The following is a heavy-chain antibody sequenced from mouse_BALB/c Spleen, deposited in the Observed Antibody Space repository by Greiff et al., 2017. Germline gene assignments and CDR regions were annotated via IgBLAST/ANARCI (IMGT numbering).Heavy chain of an antibody. V-gene: IGHV1-7*01. CDR3: AREDGNYVFAY. Sequence: QVQLKQSGAELAKPGASVKMSCKASGYTFTSYWMHWVKQRPGQGLEWIGYINPSTGYTEYNQKFKDKATLTADKSSSTAYMQLSSLTSEDSAVYYCAREDGNYVFAYWGQGTLVTVSA. D-gene: IGHD2-1*01. CDR1: GYTFTSYW. J-gene: IGHJ3*01. CDR2: INPSTGYT.